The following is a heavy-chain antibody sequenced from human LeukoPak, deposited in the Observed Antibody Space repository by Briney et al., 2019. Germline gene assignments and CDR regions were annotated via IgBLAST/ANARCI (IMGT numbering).Heavy chain of an antibody. D-gene: IGHD6-13*01. CDR1: GYTFTSYY. Sequence: ASVKVSCKASGYTFTSYYMHWVRQAPGQGLEWMGIINPSGGSTSYAQKFQGRVTMTRDTSTSTVYMELSSLRSEDTAVYYCARDLSSSSCRRRCYFDYWGQGTLVTVSS. CDR3: ARDLSSSSCRRRCYFDY. J-gene: IGHJ4*02. V-gene: IGHV1-46*01. CDR2: INPSGGST.